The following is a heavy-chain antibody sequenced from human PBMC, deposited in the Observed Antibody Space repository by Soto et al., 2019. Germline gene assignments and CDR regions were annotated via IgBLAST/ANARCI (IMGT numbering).Heavy chain of an antibody. CDR1: GFTFSTFA. V-gene: IGHV3-30*04. CDR3: VRYTAEYCRSDTCYVPLQH. D-gene: IGHD2-2*01. Sequence: QVQLVESGGGVVQPGRSLRLSCAASGFTFSTFAIHWVRQAPGKGLEWVAAISANGYNQLYGHSVKGRFIISRDNSWNTVDLQVNSVIVEDTSLYYCVRYTAEYCRSDTCYVPLQHWGQGTLVTVSS. CDR2: ISANGYNQ. J-gene: IGHJ1*01.